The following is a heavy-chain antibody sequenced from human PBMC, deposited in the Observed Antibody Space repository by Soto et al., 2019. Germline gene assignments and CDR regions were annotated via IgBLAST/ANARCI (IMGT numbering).Heavy chain of an antibody. D-gene: IGHD3-3*01. V-gene: IGHV3-23*01. J-gene: IGHJ4*02. CDR1: GFTFSNYA. Sequence: ELQLLESGGYLVQPGESLRLSCADSGFTFSNYAMSWVRQAPGKGLVWVSTISGSGGNTYYAESVQGRFTISIHNSENMVYLQMNSLTAEDTAVYYWAKGKANTVFGVETLFDYWGQLTLVTVSS. CDR2: ISGSGGNT. CDR3: AKGKANTVFGVETLFDY.